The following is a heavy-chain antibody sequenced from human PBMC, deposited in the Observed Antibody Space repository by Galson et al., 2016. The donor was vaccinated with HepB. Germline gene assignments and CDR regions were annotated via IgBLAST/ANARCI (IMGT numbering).Heavy chain of an antibody. CDR2: MSRSGDRT. CDR1: GFTFGQHD. V-gene: IGHV3-23*01. D-gene: IGHD4-17*01. J-gene: IGHJ4*02. Sequence: SLRLSCAASGFTFGQHDMSWVRQAPGKGLEWVSAMSRSGDRTYYADSVMGRFTVSRDMSKNTLYLHMNSLRAEDTALYYCAKGRLYYGPKGGGYYFDKWGQGTLVTVSS. CDR3: AKGRLYYGPKGGGYYFDK.